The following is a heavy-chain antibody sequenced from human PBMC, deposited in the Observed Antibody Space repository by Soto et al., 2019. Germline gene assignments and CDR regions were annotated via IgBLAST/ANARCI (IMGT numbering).Heavy chain of an antibody. Sequence: GGSLRLSCAASGFTFRSYAMSWVRQAPGKGLEWVSAISRSGDRTYYADSVKGRFTISRDNSKNTLYLQMNSLRAEDTAVYYCPRLGGDYEIDYWGQGTLVTVSS. J-gene: IGHJ4*02. CDR1: GFTFRSYA. V-gene: IGHV3-23*01. CDR2: ISRSGDRT. CDR3: PRLGGDYEIDY. D-gene: IGHD4-17*01.